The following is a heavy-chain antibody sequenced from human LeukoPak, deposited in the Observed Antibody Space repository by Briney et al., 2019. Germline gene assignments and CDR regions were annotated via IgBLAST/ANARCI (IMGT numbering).Heavy chain of an antibody. Sequence: AGGSLRLSCAASGFRFSDYYMSWIRQAPGKGLEWVSSISRGGNSKYFADSVKGRFTISRDNAKNSLDLQMDSLTPEDTAVYYCARDQFVDSWGQGTLVTVSS. D-gene: IGHD3-10*01. CDR1: GFRFSDYY. J-gene: IGHJ4*02. CDR3: ARDQFVDS. V-gene: IGHV3-11*01. CDR2: ISRGGNSK.